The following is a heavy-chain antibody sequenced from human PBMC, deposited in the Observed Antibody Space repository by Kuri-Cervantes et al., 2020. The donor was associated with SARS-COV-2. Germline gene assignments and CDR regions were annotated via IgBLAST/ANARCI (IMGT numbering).Heavy chain of an antibody. CDR1: GGTFSSYA. Sequence: SVKVSCKASGGTFSSYAISWVRQAPGQGLEWMGGITPILGIANYAQKFRGRVTITADKSTSTAYMELSSLRSEDTAMYFCARDEVAGEGWADFDYWGQGSLVTVSS. V-gene: IGHV1-69*10. D-gene: IGHD5-12*01. J-gene: IGHJ4*02. CDR3: ARDEVAGEGWADFDY. CDR2: ITPILGIA.